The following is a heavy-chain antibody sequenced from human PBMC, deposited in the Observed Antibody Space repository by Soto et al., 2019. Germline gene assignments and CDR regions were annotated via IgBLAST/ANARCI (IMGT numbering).Heavy chain of an antibody. CDR3: ARGYYDSRRQSNTLDV. V-gene: IGHV4-59*01. D-gene: IGHD3-22*01. J-gene: IGHJ3*01. Sequence: ETLSLTCTVSGASISSSYWSWIRQSPVKGLEWIGYVHYSGGTKDNPSLNGRVSLSIDTSKNQFSLKLSSVAAADTAVYYCARGYYDSRRQSNTLDVWGQGTMVTV. CDR1: GASISSSY. CDR2: VHYSGGT.